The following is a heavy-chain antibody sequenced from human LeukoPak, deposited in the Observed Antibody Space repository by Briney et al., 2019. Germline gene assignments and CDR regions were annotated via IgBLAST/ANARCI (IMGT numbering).Heavy chain of an antibody. CDR2: IRYDGSNK. D-gene: IGHD3-3*01. Sequence: GGSPRLSCAASGFTFSSYGMHRVRQAPGKGLEGGAFIRYDGSNKYYADSVKGRFTISRDNSKNMLYLQMNSLRAEDTAVYYCAKSRAIFGVVDLDYWGQGTLVTVSS. J-gene: IGHJ4*02. CDR1: GFTFSSYG. CDR3: AKSRAIFGVVDLDY. V-gene: IGHV3-30*02.